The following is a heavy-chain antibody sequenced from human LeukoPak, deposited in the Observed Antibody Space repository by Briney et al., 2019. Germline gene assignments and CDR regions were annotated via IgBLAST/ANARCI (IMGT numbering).Heavy chain of an antibody. CDR2: INAGNGNT. J-gene: IGHJ6*02. D-gene: IGHD6-13*01. CDR3: ASTIAAASDYYYGMDV. CDR1: GYTFTSYA. V-gene: IGHV1-3*01. Sequence: ASVKVPCKASGYTFTSYAMHWVRQAPGQRLEWMGWINAGNGNTKYSQKFQGRVTITRDTSASTAYMELSSLRSEDTAVYYCASTIAAASDYYYGMDVWGQGTTVTVSS.